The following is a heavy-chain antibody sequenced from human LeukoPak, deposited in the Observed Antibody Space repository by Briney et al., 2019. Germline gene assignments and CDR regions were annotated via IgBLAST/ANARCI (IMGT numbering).Heavy chain of an antibody. V-gene: IGHV4-38-2*01. CDR3: VGGSGYSGV. CDR2: IYPGGNT. D-gene: IGHD5-18*01. CDR1: GYSISSGYY. Sequence: SETLSLTCVVSGYSISSGYYLGWIRQPPGKGLEWIGSIYPGGNTYYNPSLKSRVTISVDTSRNQFSLKLSSVTAADTAVYYCVGGSGYSGVWGQGTLVTVSS. J-gene: IGHJ4*02.